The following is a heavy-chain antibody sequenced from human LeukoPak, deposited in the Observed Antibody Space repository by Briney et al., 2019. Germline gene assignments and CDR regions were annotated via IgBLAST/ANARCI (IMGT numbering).Heavy chain of an antibody. CDR3: ARDGRTVTRKAFDY. V-gene: IGHV3-48*01. CDR1: GFTFSSYS. J-gene: IGHJ4*02. CDR2: ISSSSSTI. D-gene: IGHD4-17*01. Sequence: GGSLRLSCAASGFTFSSYSMNWVRQAPGKGLEWVSYISSSSSTIYDADSVKGRLTTSRDNAKNSLYLQMNSLRAEDTAVYYCARDGRTVTRKAFDYWGQGTLVTVSS.